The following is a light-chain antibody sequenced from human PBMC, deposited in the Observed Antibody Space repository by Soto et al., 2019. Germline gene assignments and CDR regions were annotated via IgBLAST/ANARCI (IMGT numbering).Light chain of an antibody. V-gene: IGKV1-5*01. CDR2: DAS. Sequence: DIQMTQSPSTLSASVGDRVTITCRASQSISSWLAWYQQKPGKAPKLLIYDASSLKSGAPSRFSGSGSGTEFTLAISGLQSDDFATYSCQQYNTYWTFGPGTKVDIK. CDR3: QQYNTYWT. J-gene: IGKJ1*01. CDR1: QSISSW.